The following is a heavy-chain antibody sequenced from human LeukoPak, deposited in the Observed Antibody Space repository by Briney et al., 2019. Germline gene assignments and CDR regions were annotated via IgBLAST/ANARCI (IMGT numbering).Heavy chain of an antibody. V-gene: IGHV3-66*02. D-gene: IGHD5-18*01. Sequence: GGSLRLSCVASVFTVSSNYLSWVRQAPGGGGEWVSVIDSGGSTYYADSVKGRFTISRDNSKNTLYLQMNSLRAEDTAVYYCARDQRGYRETWGQGTLVTVSA. J-gene: IGHJ4*02. CDR3: ARDQRGYRET. CDR1: VFTVSSNY. CDR2: IDSGGST.